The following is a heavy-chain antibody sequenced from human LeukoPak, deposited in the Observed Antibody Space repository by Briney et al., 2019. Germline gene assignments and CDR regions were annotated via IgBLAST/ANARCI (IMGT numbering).Heavy chain of an antibody. CDR2: ISSSGSTI. D-gene: IGHD3-10*01. J-gene: IGHJ6*03. CDR1: GFTFSSYG. Sequence: GGSLRLSCAASGFTFSSYGMNWVRQAPGKGLEWVSYISSSGSTIYYADSVKGRFTISRDNAKNSLYLQMNSLRAEDTAVYYCARGYGSGNLYYYYYYYMDVWGKGTTVTISS. V-gene: IGHV3-48*03. CDR3: ARGYGSGNLYYYYYYYMDV.